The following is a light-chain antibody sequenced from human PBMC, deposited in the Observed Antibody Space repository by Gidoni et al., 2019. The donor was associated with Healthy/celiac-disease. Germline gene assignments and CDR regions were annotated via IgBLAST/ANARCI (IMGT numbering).Light chain of an antibody. Sequence: DIQLTQSPSFLSASVGDRVTITCRASQGISSYLAWYQQKPGKAPKLLIYAASTLQSGVPSRFSGSGSGTEFTLTSSSLQPEDFATYYCQQLNSYPRRFTFGPGTKVDIK. CDR1: QGISSY. V-gene: IGKV1-9*01. J-gene: IGKJ3*01. CDR2: AAS. CDR3: QQLNSYPRRFT.